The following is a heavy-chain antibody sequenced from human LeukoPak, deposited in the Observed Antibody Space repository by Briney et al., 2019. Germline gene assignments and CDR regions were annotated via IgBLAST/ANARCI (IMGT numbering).Heavy chain of an antibody. CDR2: IIPIFGST. V-gene: IGHV1-69*05. CDR1: GGTFSSHG. Sequence: SVKVSCKASGGTFSSHGLSWVRQAPGRGLEWMGGIIPIFGSTNYAQNFQGRVTITMDESTSTAYTELSSLRTDDTAVYYCARRWPHSSGYYLFDYWGQGTLVTVSS. D-gene: IGHD3-22*01. J-gene: IGHJ4*02. CDR3: ARRWPHSSGYYLFDY.